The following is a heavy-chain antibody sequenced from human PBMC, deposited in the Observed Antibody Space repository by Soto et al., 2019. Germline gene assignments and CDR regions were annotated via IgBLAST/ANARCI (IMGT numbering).Heavy chain of an antibody. D-gene: IGHD2-21*01. Sequence: QITLKESGPTLVKPTQTLTLTCTFSGVSLSTSGVGVGWFRQPPGKALEWLALIFWDHDKGYSPSLKSRLTIXXDTSKNQVVLTMTNMDPVDKATYYCAHTLGETGDYWGQGTLVTVSS. J-gene: IGHJ4*02. CDR2: IFWDHDK. V-gene: IGHV2-5*02. CDR1: GVSLSTSGVG. CDR3: AHTLGETGDY.